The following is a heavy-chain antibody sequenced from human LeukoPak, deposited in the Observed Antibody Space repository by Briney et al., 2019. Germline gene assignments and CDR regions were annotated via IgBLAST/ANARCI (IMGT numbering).Heavy chain of an antibody. D-gene: IGHD6-19*01. J-gene: IGHJ4*02. CDR1: GASINTSSFY. V-gene: IGHV4-39*01. CDR3: ARHLGSGWYYFDY. Sequence: PSETLSLTCTVSGASINTSSFYWGWIRQPPGKGLEWIGSVYYSGSTYYNPSLRSRLTIAADTSKNQFSLKLSSVTAADTAVYYCARHLGSGWYYFDYWGQGTLVTVSS. CDR2: VYYSGST.